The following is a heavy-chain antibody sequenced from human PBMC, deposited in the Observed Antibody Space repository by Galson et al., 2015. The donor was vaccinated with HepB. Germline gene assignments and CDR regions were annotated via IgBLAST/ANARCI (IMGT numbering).Heavy chain of an antibody. V-gene: IGHV1-46*01. CDR2: INPSGGST. Sequence: SVKVSCKASGYTFTSYYMHWVRQAPGQGLEWMGIINPSGGSTSYAQKFQGRVTMTRDTSTSTVYMELSSLRSEDTAVYYCASALGSTSCYGCNWFDPWGQGTLVTVSS. D-gene: IGHD2-2*01. CDR3: ASALGSTSCYGCNWFDP. J-gene: IGHJ5*02. CDR1: GYTFTSYY.